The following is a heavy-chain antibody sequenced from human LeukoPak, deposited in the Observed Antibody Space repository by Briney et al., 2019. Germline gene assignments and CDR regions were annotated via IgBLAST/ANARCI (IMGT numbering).Heavy chain of an antibody. D-gene: IGHD1-1*01. J-gene: IGHJ6*02. V-gene: IGHV3-23*01. CDR1: GFTFSSYA. CDR2: ISGSGGST. CDR3: AKDGMRLKDYYYYYGMDV. Sequence: PGGSLRLSCAASGFTFSSYAMSWVRQAPGKGLEWVSAISGSGGSTYYADSVKGRFTISRDNSKNTLYLQMNSLRAEDTAVYYCAKDGMRLKDYYYYYGMDVWGQGTTVTVSS.